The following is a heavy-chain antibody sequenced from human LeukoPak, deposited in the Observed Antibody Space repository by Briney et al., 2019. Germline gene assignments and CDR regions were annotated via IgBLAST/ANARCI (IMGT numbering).Heavy chain of an antibody. CDR3: ARDGYGGRYFDY. Sequence: GGSLRLSCAASGFTFSSYSMNWVRQAPGKGLEWVSSISSSSYIYYADSVKGRFTISRDNAKNSLYLQMNSLRAEDTAVYYCARDGYGGRYFDYWGQGTLVTVSS. J-gene: IGHJ4*02. CDR2: ISSSSYI. D-gene: IGHD4/OR15-4a*01. CDR1: GFTFSSYS. V-gene: IGHV3-21*01.